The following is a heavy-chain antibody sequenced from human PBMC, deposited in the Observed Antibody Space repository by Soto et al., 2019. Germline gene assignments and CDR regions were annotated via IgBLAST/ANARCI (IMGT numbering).Heavy chain of an antibody. V-gene: IGHV4-59*01. Sequence: QVQLQESGPGLVKASESLSLTCAVSGGSISSYYWSWIRQPPGKGLEWIGYIYYSGSTNYNPSLKSRVTISVDTSKNQFSLKLTSVTAADTAVYYCARSRYTSGWWTPPFDYWGQGTLVTVSS. J-gene: IGHJ4*02. D-gene: IGHD6-19*01. CDR2: IYYSGST. CDR3: ARSRYTSGWWTPPFDY. CDR1: GGSISSYY.